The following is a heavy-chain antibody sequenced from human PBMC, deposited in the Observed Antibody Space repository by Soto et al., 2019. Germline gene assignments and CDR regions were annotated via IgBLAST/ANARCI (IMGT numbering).Heavy chain of an antibody. CDR1: GGSISSYY. CDR3: AEGNIINHEKYYFEH. Sequence: SETLSLTCTVSGGSISSYYWSWIRQPPGKGLEWIGYIYYSGSTNYNPSLKSRVTISVDTSKNQFSLKLSSVTAADTAVYYCAEGNIINHEKYYFEHWGPGNLVTVSS. CDR2: IYYSGST. D-gene: IGHD1-20*01. J-gene: IGHJ4*02. V-gene: IGHV4-59*01.